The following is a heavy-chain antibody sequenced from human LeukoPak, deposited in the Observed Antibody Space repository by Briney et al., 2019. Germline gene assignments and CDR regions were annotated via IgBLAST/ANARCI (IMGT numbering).Heavy chain of an antibody. Sequence: GGSLRLSCAASGVNVRGNYISWVRQAPGKGLEWVSIIYNDGRTYYADAVKGRFSISRHNSKNTLYLQMNSLRTEDTALYYCQWELLDQWGQGTLVTVSS. CDR1: GVNVRGNY. J-gene: IGHJ4*02. D-gene: IGHD1-26*01. CDR2: IYNDGRT. CDR3: QWELLDQ. V-gene: IGHV3-53*04.